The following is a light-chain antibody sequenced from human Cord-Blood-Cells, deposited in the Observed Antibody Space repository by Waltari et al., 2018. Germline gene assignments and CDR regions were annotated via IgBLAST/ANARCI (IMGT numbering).Light chain of an antibody. CDR1: QSVSSN. V-gene: IGKV3-15*01. J-gene: IGKJ1*01. CDR3: QQYNNWPPTWT. CDR2: GAS. Sequence: EIVMTQSPATLSVSPGERATLSCRASQSVSSNLAWYQQKPGQAPRLLLYGASTRATGIPARFSGSGSGTECTLTISSLQSEDFAVYYCQQYNNWPPTWTFGQGTKVEIK.